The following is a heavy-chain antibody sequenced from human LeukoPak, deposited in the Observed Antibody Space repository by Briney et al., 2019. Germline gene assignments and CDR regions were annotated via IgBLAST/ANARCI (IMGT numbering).Heavy chain of an antibody. CDR1: GYTLTTYD. J-gene: IGHJ6*03. Sequence: ASVKVSCKASGYTLTTYDINWVRQAPGQGLEWMGWMNPNSGKTGYAQKFQDRITITRNTSISTAYMELSSLGSEDTAVYYCARSTLRYYYYYYMDVWGKGTTVTVSS. D-gene: IGHD2-15*01. CDR3: ARSTLRYYYYYYMDV. CDR2: MNPNSGKT. V-gene: IGHV1-8*01.